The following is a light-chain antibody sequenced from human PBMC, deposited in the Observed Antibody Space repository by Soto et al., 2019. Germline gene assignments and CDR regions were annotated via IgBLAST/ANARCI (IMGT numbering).Light chain of an antibody. CDR3: QSYDTSLSGSEV. Sequence: QSVLTQPPSVSGAPGQRITISCTGSTSNIGAGYDVHWYQQLPGTAPKLLIYTNNIRPSGVPDRFSGSKSGTSASLAITGLQADDEADYYCQSYDTSLSGSEVFGGGTQLTVL. J-gene: IGLJ2*01. CDR1: TSNIGAGYD. V-gene: IGLV1-40*01. CDR2: TNN.